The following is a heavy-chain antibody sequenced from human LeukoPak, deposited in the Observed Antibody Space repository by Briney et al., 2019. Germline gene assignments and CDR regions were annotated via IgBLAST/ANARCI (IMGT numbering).Heavy chain of an antibody. Sequence: PSETLSLTCTVSGASISSTSYCWGWIRQPAGKGLEWIGHIHTSGSTNYNPSLKSRVTISVDTSKNQFSLKLSSVTAADTAVYYCARDGGAGSSGSIDAFDIWGQGTMVTVSS. J-gene: IGHJ3*02. CDR3: ARDGGAGSSGSIDAFDI. CDR2: IHTSGST. CDR1: GASISSTSYC. D-gene: IGHD6-19*01. V-gene: IGHV4-61*09.